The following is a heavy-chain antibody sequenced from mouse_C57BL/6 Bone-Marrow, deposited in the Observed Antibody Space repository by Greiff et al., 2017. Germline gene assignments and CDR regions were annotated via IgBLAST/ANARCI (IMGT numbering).Heavy chain of an antibody. CDR2: IYPGDGDT. D-gene: IGHD2-14*01. Sequence: VQLQQSGAELVKPGASVKISCKASGYAFSSYWMNWVKQRPGKGLAWIGQIYPGDGDTNYNGKFKGKATLTADKYSSTAYMQLSSLTSEVSAVYFCARWVLRGFAYWGQGTLVTVSA. V-gene: IGHV1-80*01. CDR3: ARWVLRGFAY. J-gene: IGHJ3*01. CDR1: GYAFSSYW.